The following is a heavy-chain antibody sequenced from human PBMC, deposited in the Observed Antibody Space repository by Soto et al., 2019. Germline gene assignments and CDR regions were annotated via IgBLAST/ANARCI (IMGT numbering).Heavy chain of an antibody. CDR3: ARKHSLDYIRWGLDP. D-gene: IGHD4-4*01. Sequence: ASVKFSCKASGYPFSDNQIHWLRRAPGQGLEWMGRINPKSDDTNYAQKFQGRVTMTRDTSIDTAYLELTGLTSDDTATYYCARKHSLDYIRWGLDPWGKGTLVTVSS. CDR1: GYPFSDNQ. V-gene: IGHV1-2*02. J-gene: IGHJ5*02. CDR2: INPKSDDT.